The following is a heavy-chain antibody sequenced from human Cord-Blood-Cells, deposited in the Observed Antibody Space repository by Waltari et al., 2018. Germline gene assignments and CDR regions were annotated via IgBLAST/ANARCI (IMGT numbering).Heavy chain of an antibody. V-gene: IGHV3-73*01. CDR2: IRSKANSYAT. CDR3: TTRPPSVVGATDY. Sequence: EVQLVESGGGLVQPGGSLKLSCAASGFTFSGSAMHWVRQASWKGLEWVGLIRSKANSYATAYAASVKGRFTISRDDSKNTAYLQMNSLKTEDTAVYYCTTRPPSVVGATDYWGQGTLVTVSS. CDR1: GFTFSGSA. J-gene: IGHJ4*02. D-gene: IGHD1-26*01.